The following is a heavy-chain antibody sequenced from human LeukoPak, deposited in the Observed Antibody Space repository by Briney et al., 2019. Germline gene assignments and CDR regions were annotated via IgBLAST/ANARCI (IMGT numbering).Heavy chain of an antibody. J-gene: IGHJ6*02. D-gene: IGHD6-13*01. V-gene: IGHV3-53*01. CDR2: IYNRGNT. Sequence: GGSLRLSCAASGFSVSGNYMSWVRQAPGKGLEWAAIIYNRGNTYYADSVRGRFTISRDNSKNTVSLEMSSLKAEDTAVYYCARDGTRIATSSGYYYFGMDVWGQGTTVTVSS. CDR1: GFSVSGNY. CDR3: ARDGTRIATSSGYYYFGMDV.